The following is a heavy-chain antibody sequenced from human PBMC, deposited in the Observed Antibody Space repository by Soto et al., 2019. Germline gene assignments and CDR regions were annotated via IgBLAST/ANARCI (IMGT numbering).Heavy chain of an antibody. V-gene: IGHV1-46*01. D-gene: IGHD2-2*01. CDR1: GYTFTSNY. Sequence: ASVKVSCKASGYTFTSNYIHWVRRAPGQGLEWMGTINPSGGNTNYAQKLQGRVTMTTDTSTSTAYMELRSLRSDDTAVYYCASARRGYCSSTSCYRAFDIWGQGTMVTVS. CDR3: ASARRGYCSSTSCYRAFDI. CDR2: INPSGGNT. J-gene: IGHJ3*02.